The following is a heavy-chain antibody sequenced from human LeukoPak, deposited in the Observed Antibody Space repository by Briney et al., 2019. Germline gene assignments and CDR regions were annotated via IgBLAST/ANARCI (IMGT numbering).Heavy chain of an antibody. J-gene: IGHJ1*01. CDR3: ARGEGRFGSYLFQH. D-gene: IGHD1-26*01. Sequence: SETLSLTWTVAGGSISNYYWASIRPPPGKGLEWIGYIYYSGDTNYNPSLKSRVTISVDTSKNQFSLKLSSVTAAATAVYYCARGEGRFGSYLFQHWGQGTLVTVSS. CDR1: GGSISNYY. V-gene: IGHV4-59*01. CDR2: IYYSGDT.